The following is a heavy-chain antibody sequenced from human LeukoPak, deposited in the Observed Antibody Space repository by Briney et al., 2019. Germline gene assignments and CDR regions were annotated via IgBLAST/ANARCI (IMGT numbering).Heavy chain of an antibody. D-gene: IGHD3-3*01. CDR1: GFTFSSYA. V-gene: IGHV3-30*01. CDR3: ARSYYDFWSGYPAYYYYYYMDV. J-gene: IGHJ6*03. Sequence: GGSLRLSCAASGFTFSSYAMHWVRQAPGKGLEWVAVISYDGSNKYYADSVKGRFTISRDNSKNTLYLQMNSLRAEDTAVYYCARSYYDFWSGYPAYYYYYYMDVWGTGTTVTVSS. CDR2: ISYDGSNK.